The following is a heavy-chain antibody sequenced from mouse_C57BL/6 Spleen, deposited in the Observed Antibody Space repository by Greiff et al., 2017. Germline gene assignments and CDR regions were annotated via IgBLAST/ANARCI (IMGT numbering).Heavy chain of an antibody. V-gene: IGHV3-6*01. CDR1: GYSITSGYY. J-gene: IGHJ3*01. CDR2: ISYDGSN. CDR3: ARDSPCYLVCDRAY. D-gene: IGHD1-1*01. Sequence: EVQLQQSGPGLVKPSQSLSLTCSVTGYSITSGYYWNWLRQFPGNKLVWMGYISYDGSNNYNPSLKNRISITRDTSKNQFFLKLNSVTTEDTATYYCARDSPCYLVCDRAYWGQGTLVTVSA.